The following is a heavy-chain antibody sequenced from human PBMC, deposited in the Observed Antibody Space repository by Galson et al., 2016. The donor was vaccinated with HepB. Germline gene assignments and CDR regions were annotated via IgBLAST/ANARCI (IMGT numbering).Heavy chain of an antibody. CDR3: AIDVRDQYVSYFDY. CDR1: GFSVTASY. CDR2: IYAGDST. J-gene: IGHJ4*02. Sequence: SLRLSCAASGFSVTASYMSWVRQAPGKGLEWVSLIYAGDSTYYPDSVRGRFTISRDNSKNTLYLQMNSLRVEDTAVYFCAIDVRDQYVSYFDYWGQGSLVPVSS. D-gene: IGHD2/OR15-2a*01. V-gene: IGHV3-53*01.